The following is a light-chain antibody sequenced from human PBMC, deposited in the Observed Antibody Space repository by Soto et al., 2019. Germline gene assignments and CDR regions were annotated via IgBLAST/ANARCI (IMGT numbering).Light chain of an antibody. Sequence: DIQMTQSPSTLSASVGDRVTITCRASQSVTNWLAWYQQKPGKAPNLLIYDASRLQSGIPSRFSGSGSGTEFTLPISNLKPDDFATYSFPQYTTYPYTFGQGTKLEI. CDR3: PQYTTYPYT. CDR1: QSVTNW. CDR2: DAS. J-gene: IGKJ2*01. V-gene: IGKV1-5*01.